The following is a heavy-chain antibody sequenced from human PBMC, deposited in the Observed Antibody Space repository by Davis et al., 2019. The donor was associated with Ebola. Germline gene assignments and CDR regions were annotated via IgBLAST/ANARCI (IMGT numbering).Heavy chain of an antibody. V-gene: IGHV3-74*01. CDR1: GFTFSSYW. Sequence: GESLKISCAASGFTFSSYWMHWVRQAPGKGLVWVSRINSDGSSTSYADSVKGRFTISRDDSKNTLYLQMNSLKTEDTAMYYCMSRGLVSATDEAFDIWGQGTVVTVSS. CDR2: INSDGSST. D-gene: IGHD1-1*01. CDR3: MSRGLVSATDEAFDI. J-gene: IGHJ3*02.